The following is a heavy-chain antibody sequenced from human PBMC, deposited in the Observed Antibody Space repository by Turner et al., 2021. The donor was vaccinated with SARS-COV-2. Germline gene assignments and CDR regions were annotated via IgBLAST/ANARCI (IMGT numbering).Heavy chain of an antibody. J-gene: IGHJ4*02. CDR3: ARDVREYYYDSSGFDY. D-gene: IGHD3-22*01. CDR2: ISSSSSYI. CDR1: GITFSNYN. Sequence: EVQPMESGGVHVKPGGSLRLSCVALGITFSNYNMKWVRQAPGKGLEWVSSISSSSSYIYYADSVKGRFTKSRDNAKNSLYLQMNSLRAEDTAVYYCARDVREYYYDSSGFDYWGQGTLVTVSS. V-gene: IGHV3-21*01.